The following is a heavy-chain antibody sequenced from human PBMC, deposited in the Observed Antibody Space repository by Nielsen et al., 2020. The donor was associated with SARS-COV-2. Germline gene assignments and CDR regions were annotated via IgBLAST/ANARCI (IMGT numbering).Heavy chain of an antibody. V-gene: IGHV4-59*01. D-gene: IGHD3-10*01. CDR3: ARGYYNVDY. Sequence: SETLSLTCTVSGASMRNDYWSWIRRPPGKGLEWIGYIFYNGRTNYSPSLKSRVTMSVETSKKRFSLELMSVTPADTAVYYCARGYYNVDYWGQGILVNVSS. CDR2: IFYNGRT. CDR1: GASMRNDY. J-gene: IGHJ4*02.